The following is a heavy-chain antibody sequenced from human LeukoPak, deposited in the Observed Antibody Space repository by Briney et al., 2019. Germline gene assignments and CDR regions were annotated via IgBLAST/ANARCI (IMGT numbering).Heavy chain of an antibody. J-gene: IGHJ4*02. CDR2: INHSGST. Sequence: SETLSLTCAVYGGSFSGYYWSWIRQPPGKGLEWIGEINHSGSTNYNPSLKSRVTISVDTSKNQFSLKLSSVTAADTAVYYCARSLYQKTGSRQSIRSYYFDYWGQGTLVTVSS. CDR3: ARSLYQKTGSRQSIRSYYFDY. V-gene: IGHV4-34*01. D-gene: IGHD3-10*01. CDR1: GGSFSGYY.